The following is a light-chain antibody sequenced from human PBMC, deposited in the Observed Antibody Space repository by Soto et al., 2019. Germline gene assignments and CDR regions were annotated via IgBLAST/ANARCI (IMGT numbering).Light chain of an antibody. J-gene: IGKJ3*01. V-gene: IGKV1-9*01. Sequence: DIQLTQSPSFLSASVGDRVTITCRARQGISNFLAWHQQKPGKAPKLLIYAASTVQSGVPSRFSGSGSGTEFTLTSSSLQPEDFATYYCQQLNSYRFTFGPGTKVDIK. CDR3: QQLNSYRFT. CDR2: AAS. CDR1: QGISNF.